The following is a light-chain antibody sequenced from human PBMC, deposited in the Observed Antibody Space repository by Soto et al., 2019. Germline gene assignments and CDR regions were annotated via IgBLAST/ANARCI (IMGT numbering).Light chain of an antibody. CDR2: DAS. CDR3: QQRINLFT. V-gene: IGKV3-11*01. CDR1: QSLSNF. Sequence: EIVLTQSPATLSLSPGERATLSCRASQSLSNFLAWYQQKPGQAPRLLIYDASNRATGIPVRFSGSWFGTDFTLTIGSLEPQDFPVYYCQQRINLFTFGPGTTVEIK. J-gene: IGKJ3*01.